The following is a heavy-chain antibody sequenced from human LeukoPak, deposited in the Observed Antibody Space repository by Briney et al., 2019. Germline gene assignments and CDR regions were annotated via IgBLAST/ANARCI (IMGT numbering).Heavy chain of an antibody. CDR2: IYYSGST. V-gene: IGHV4-39*01. J-gene: IGHJ4*02. Sequence: SETLSLTCTVSGGSISSSSYYWGWIRQPPGKGLEWIGSIYYSGSTYYNPSLKSRVTITVDTSKNQFSLKLSSVTAADTAVYYCARRHRGYSYGYGDYWGQGTLVTVSS. D-gene: IGHD5-18*01. CDR1: GGSISSSSYY. CDR3: ARRHRGYSYGYGDY.